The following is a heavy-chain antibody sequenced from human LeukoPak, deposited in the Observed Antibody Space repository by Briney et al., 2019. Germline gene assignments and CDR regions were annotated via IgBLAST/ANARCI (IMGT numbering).Heavy chain of an antibody. CDR3: ARGPYVATAMVRGYYYYYMDV. V-gene: IGHV4-4*07. CDR2: IYTSGST. Sequence: PSETLSLTCTVCGGCISNYWSWIRQPAGKGLEWIGRIYTSGSTNYNPSLKSLVPISVDTSKNQFSLKLSSVTAADTAVYYCARGPYVATAMVRGYYYYYMDVWGKGTTVTISS. J-gene: IGHJ6*03. CDR1: GGCISNY. D-gene: IGHD5-18*01.